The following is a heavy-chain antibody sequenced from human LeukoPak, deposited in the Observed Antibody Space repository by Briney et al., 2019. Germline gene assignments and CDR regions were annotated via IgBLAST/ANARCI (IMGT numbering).Heavy chain of an antibody. D-gene: IGHD3-10*01. CDR3: ARDRGDYYGSGSYYKTHFDY. CDR2: IYTSGST. Sequence: SETLSLTCTVSGSISSGSYYWSWIRQPAGKGLEWIGRIYTSGSTNYNPSLKSRVTISVDTSKNQFSLKLSSVTAADTAVYYCARDRGDYYGSGSYYKTHFDYWGQGTLVTVSS. V-gene: IGHV4-61*02. J-gene: IGHJ4*02. CDR1: GSISSGSYY.